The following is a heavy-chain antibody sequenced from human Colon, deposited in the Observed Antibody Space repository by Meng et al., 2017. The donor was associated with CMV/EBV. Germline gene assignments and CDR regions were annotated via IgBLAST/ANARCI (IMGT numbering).Heavy chain of an antibody. D-gene: IGHD2-2*01. CDR2: VFYSGTS. Sequence: GSLRLSCTVSGAPIRDSYWSWVRQSPGRGLEWIGHVFYSGTSHYNSSLANRVTISVDTSRTQITLKLSSLTAADTAIYYCARVRCSSTSCYGTWWLDSWGQGTLVTVSS. CDR3: ARVRCSSTSCYGTWWLDS. V-gene: IGHV4-59*01. J-gene: IGHJ5*01. CDR1: GAPIRDSY.